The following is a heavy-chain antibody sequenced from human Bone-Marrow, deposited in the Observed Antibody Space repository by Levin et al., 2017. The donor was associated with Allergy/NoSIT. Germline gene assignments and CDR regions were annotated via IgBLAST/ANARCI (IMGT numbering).Heavy chain of an antibody. CDR3: ARGDSSGWNYYFDY. J-gene: IGHJ4*02. Sequence: GSLRLSCAVYGGSFSGYYWSWIRQPPGKGLEWIGEINHSGSTNYNPSLKSRVTISVDTSKNQFSLKRSSVTAADTAVYYCARGDSSGWNYYFDYWGQGTLVTVAS. D-gene: IGHD6-19*01. CDR2: INHSGST. CDR1: GGSFSGYY. V-gene: IGHV4-34*01.